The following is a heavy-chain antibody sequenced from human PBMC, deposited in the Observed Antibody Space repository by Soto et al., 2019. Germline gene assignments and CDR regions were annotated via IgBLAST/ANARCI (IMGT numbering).Heavy chain of an antibody. CDR1: VFTFDDYA. CDR3: AKDSVAAAATWSRFYY. Sequence: GGSLRLSCSASVFTFDDYAMHWVRQAPGKGLEWVSGISWNSGSIGYADSVKGRFTISRDNAKNSLYLQMNSLRAEETALYYCAKDSVAAAATWSRFYYWGQGT. V-gene: IGHV3-9*01. CDR2: ISWNSGSI. D-gene: IGHD6-25*01. J-gene: IGHJ4*02.